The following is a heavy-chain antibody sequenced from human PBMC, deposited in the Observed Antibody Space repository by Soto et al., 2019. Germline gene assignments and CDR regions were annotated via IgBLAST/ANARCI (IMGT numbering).Heavy chain of an antibody. CDR1: GYRFTDYY. D-gene: IGHD3-9*01. CDR3: ARGDILIDY. J-gene: IGHJ4*02. V-gene: IGHV1-2*04. CDR2: INPKNGDT. Sequence: ASVKVSCKASGYRFTDYYIHWVRQAPGQGLEWMGWINPKNGDTKYAQNFQGWVTMTRDTSITTAYMDLSRLRSEDTAVYYCARGDILIDYWGQGTLVTVSS.